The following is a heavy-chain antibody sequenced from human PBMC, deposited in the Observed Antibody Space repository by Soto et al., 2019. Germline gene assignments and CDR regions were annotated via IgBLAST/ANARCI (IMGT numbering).Heavy chain of an antibody. CDR3: ARHVFYGSGTYYLFDS. Sequence: QLQLQESGPGLVKPSETLSLTCTVSGGSISNSGYYWGWIRQPPGKGLEWIGSMYFIGRSTYHNPSLTSRVTISVDTSKNQFSLRLSSVTAADTAVYYCARHVFYGSGTYYLFDSWGQGILATVSS. V-gene: IGHV4-39*01. J-gene: IGHJ4*02. CDR1: GGSISNSGYY. D-gene: IGHD3-10*01. CDR2: MYFIGRST.